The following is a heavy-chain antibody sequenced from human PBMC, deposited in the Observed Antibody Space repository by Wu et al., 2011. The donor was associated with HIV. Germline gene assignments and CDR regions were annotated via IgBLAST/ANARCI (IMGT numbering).Heavy chain of an antibody. J-gene: IGHJ3*02. V-gene: IGHV1-69*06. CDR2: IIPISGAT. D-gene: IGHD2-15*01. CDR3: ARGGTDRVVAAQSSAFDI. Sequence: QVQLVQSGADVRKPGSSVKVSCKASGGTFSSYAYSWVRQAPGQGLEYMGRIIPISGATNYPQKLQGRVTITSDKSTGTVYMELSNLRSEDSAVYYCARGGTDRVVAAQSSAFDIWGQGTMVTVSS. CDR1: GGTFSSYA.